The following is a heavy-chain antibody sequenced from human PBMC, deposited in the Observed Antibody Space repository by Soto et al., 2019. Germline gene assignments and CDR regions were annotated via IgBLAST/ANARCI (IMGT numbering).Heavy chain of an antibody. Sequence: GESLKIFCKGSGYSYTSYWIGWVRQRPGRGLEWMGTINPADSETNYSPSFQGQVTISADRSTSTAFLQWSSLKASDTAMYYCVRRAEGRPGDGYYYVALDVWGQGTTVTVSS. D-gene: IGHD6-6*01. V-gene: IGHV5-51*01. CDR3: VRRAEGRPGDGYYYVALDV. CDR2: INPADSET. CDR1: GYSYTSYW. J-gene: IGHJ6*02.